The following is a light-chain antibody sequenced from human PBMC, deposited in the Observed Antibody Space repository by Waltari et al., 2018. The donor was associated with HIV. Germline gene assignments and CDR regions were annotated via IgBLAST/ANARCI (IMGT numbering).Light chain of an antibody. CDR3: AAWDARLNEYL. CDR2: GDN. CDR1: NSNVGSDV. Sequence: QSVLTQPHSASGTPGQGVIISCSGRNSNVGSDVVTWYQQLPGRAPKLLIYGDNELPAGVPDRFSGSKSGASASLAISDLQSEDEAEYYCAAWDARLNEYLFGTGTKVTVL. V-gene: IGLV1-44*01. J-gene: IGLJ1*01.